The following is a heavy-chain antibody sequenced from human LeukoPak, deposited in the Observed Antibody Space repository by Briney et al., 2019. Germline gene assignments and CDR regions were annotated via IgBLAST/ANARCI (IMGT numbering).Heavy chain of an antibody. V-gene: IGHV1-2*02. CDR2: INPNSGGT. CDR1: GYTFTGYY. J-gene: IGHJ3*02. D-gene: IGHD1-26*01. CDR3: ARDRGIVGATGAFDI. Sequence: ASEKVSCKASGYTFTGYYMHWVRQAPGQGLEWMGWINPNSGGTNYAQKFQGRVTMTRDTSISTAYMELSRLRSDDTAVYYCARDRGIVGATGAFDIWGQGTMVTVSS.